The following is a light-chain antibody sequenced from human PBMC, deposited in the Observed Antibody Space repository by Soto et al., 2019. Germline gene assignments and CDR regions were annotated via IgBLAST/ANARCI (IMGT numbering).Light chain of an antibody. CDR3: QQYVHCPPGA. Sequence: EIVVTQSPATLSVSPGERVTLSCSASQSGSSSLAWYKQRPGQAPRRLIYDTSTRAAGSAARFSGRGYGQDFNLPLCSLQSEDSAVYYYQQYVHCPPGAFDQRTTVEIK. J-gene: IGKJ1*01. CDR2: DTS. V-gene: IGKV3-15*01. CDR1: QSGSSS.